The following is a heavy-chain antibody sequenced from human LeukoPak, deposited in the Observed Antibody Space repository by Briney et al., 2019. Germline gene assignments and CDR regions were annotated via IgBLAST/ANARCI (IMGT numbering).Heavy chain of an antibody. D-gene: IGHD3-22*01. CDR1: GFTFSDAC. CDR3: ARDSPHYDSSGYYDY. J-gene: IGHJ4*02. V-gene: IGHV3-7*01. Sequence: PGGSLRLSCAASGFTFSDACMSWVRQAPGKGLEWVANIKQDGSEKYYVDSVKGRFTISRDNAKNSLYLQMNSLRAEDTAVYYCARDSPHYDSSGYYDYWGQGTLVTVSS. CDR2: IKQDGSEK.